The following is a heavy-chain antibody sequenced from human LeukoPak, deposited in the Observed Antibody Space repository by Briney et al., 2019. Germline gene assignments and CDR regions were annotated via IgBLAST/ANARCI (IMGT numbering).Heavy chain of an antibody. CDR3: ARLADSSGYFPDAFDI. D-gene: IGHD3-22*01. CDR2: IYSGGST. J-gene: IGHJ3*02. V-gene: IGHV3-53*01. Sequence: GGSLRLSCAASGFTVSSNYMSWVRQAPGKGLEWVSVIYSGGSTYYADSVKGRFTISRDNSKNTLYLQVNSLRAEDTAVYYCARLADSSGYFPDAFDIWGQGTMVTVSS. CDR1: GFTVSSNY.